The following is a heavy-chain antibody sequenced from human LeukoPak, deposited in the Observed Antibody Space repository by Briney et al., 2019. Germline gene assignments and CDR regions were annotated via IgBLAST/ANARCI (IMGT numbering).Heavy chain of an antibody. J-gene: IGHJ6*02. Sequence: GASVKVSCKASGYTLTSYGISWVRQAPGQGLEWMGWISAYNGNTNYAQKIQGRVTMTTDTSTNTAYMELRSLRSDDTAVYYCASANDEVGAPPRHYNYYGMDVWGQGTTVTVS. V-gene: IGHV1-18*01. CDR3: ASANDEVGAPPRHYNYYGMDV. CDR1: GYTLTSYG. CDR2: ISAYNGNT. D-gene: IGHD1-26*01.